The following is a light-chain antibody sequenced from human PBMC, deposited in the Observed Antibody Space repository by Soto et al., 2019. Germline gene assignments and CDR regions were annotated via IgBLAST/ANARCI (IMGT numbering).Light chain of an antibody. V-gene: IGKV1-12*01. CDR3: HQANTFPYT. CDR2: GVS. Sequence: DIQMTQSPSSVSASVGDRVTITYRASQGISSSWLAWYQQKPGKAPDLLIYGVSSLPSGVPSRFSGSGSGTYFTLTISSLQPEDVATYYCHQANTFPYTFGQGTKLEIK. J-gene: IGKJ2*01. CDR1: QGISSSW.